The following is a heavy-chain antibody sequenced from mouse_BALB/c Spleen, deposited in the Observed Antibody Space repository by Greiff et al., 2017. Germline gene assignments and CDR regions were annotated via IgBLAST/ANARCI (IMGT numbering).Heavy chain of an antibody. CDR2: IWSGGST. CDR3: ARKTLYGSSDAMDY. J-gene: IGHJ4*01. V-gene: IGHV2-2*02. Sequence: VMLVELGPGLVQPSQSLSITCTVSGFSLTSYGVHWVRQSPGKGLEWLGVIWSGGSTDYNAAFISRLSISKDNSKSQVFFKMNSLQANDTAIYYCARKTLYGSSDAMDYWGQGTSVTVSS. D-gene: IGHD1-1*01. CDR1: GFSLTSYG.